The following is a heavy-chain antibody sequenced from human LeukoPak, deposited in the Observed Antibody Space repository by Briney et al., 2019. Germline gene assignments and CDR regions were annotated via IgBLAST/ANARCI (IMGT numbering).Heavy chain of an antibody. J-gene: IGHJ4*02. D-gene: IGHD4-17*01. CDR1: GYSFINYY. Sequence: ASVKVSCKASGYSFINYYIHWVRQAPGQGLEWMGIINPSGAGTSFAQKFRGRVTTTRDMSTSTVYMELNSLRSQDTAVYYCARAWEAVAGNYGVVDYWGQGTLVTVSS. CDR2: INPSGAGT. V-gene: IGHV1-46*01. CDR3: ARAWEAVAGNYGVVDY.